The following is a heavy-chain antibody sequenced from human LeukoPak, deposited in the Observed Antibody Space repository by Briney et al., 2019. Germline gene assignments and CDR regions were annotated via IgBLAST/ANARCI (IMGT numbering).Heavy chain of an antibody. V-gene: IGHV3-7*01. CDR1: GFTFSGYA. Sequence: GGSLRLSCAASGFTFSGYAMSWVRQAPGKGLEWVANIKEDGSEKYYVDSVKGRFTISRDNAKSSLYLQMNSLRAEDTAVYYCARAGIVGVSLDWGQGTLVTVSS. D-gene: IGHD1-26*01. CDR3: ARAGIVGVSLD. J-gene: IGHJ1*01. CDR2: IKEDGSEK.